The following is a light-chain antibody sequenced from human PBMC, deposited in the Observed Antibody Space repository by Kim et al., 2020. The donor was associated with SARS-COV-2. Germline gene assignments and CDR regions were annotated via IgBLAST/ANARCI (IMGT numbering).Light chain of an antibody. Sequence: SVKLTCALSSEHSNYFIAWQQQQPGKAARFLMKVEGSGSYNKGGGVPDRFSGSRSGADRYLIISNLHSEDEADYYCETWDSNIQVFGGGTQLTVL. CDR2: VEGSGSY. V-gene: IGLV4-60*03. CDR1: SEHSNYF. J-gene: IGLJ3*02. CDR3: ETWDSNIQV.